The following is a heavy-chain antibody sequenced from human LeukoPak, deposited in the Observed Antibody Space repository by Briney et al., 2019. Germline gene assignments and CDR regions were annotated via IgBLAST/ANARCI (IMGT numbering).Heavy chain of an antibody. CDR3: AATSKLRFLEWLPRDWYFDL. V-gene: IGHV1-58*02. CDR1: GFTFTSSA. CDR2: IVVGSGNT. D-gene: IGHD3-3*01. J-gene: IGHJ2*01. Sequence: SVKVSCKASGFTFTSSAMQWVRQARGQRLEWIGWIVVGSGNTNYAQKLQERVTITRDMSTSTAYMELSSLRSEDTAVYYCAATSKLRFLEWLPRDWYFDLWGRGTLVTVSS.